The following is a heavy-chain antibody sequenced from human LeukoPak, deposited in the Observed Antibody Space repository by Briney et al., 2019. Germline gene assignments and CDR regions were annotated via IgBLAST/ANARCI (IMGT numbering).Heavy chain of an antibody. D-gene: IGHD3-16*01. J-gene: IGHJ4*02. V-gene: IGHV1-69*05. CDR2: IIPIFGTA. CDR3: ARLEGVLLEDY. CDR1: GGTLISYA. Sequence: SVKVSFKASGGTLISYAISWVRQAPGQGREWMGGIIPIFGTANYVQKFQGRLTITTDEATSTAYMELSSLTSEDTAVYYCARLEGVLLEDYWGQGTLVTVSS.